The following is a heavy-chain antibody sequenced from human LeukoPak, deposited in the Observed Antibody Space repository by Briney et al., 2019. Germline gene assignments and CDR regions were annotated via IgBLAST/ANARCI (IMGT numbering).Heavy chain of an antibody. CDR3: AELGITMIGGV. CDR1: GFTFSAYA. D-gene: IGHD3-10*02. Sequence: PGGSLRLSCAASGFTFSAYAMNWIRQAPGKGLEWVTFMSYDGSYIYYADSVKGRFTISRDNAKNSLYLQMNSLRAEDTAVYYCAELGITMIGGVWGKGTTVTISS. J-gene: IGHJ6*04. V-gene: IGHV3-30*04. CDR2: MSYDGSYI.